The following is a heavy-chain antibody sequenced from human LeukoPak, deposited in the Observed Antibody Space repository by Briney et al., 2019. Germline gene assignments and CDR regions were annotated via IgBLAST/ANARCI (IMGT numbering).Heavy chain of an antibody. CDR3: ARDDYSSGWYGFDY. J-gene: IGHJ4*02. CDR2: IWYDGSNK. V-gene: IGHV3-33*01. CDR1: GFTFSSYG. Sequence: GRSLRLSCAASGFTFSSYGMHWVRQAPGKGLEWVAVIWYDGSNKYYADSVKGRFTISRDNSKNTLYLQMNSLRAEDTAVYYCARDDYSSGWYGFDYWGQGTLVTVSS. D-gene: IGHD6-19*01.